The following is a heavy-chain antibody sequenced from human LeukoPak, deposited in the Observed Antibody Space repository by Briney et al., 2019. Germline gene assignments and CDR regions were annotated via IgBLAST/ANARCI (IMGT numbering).Heavy chain of an antibody. CDR1: GYSLRTGYY. CDR3: ARAPQGGSSSRYYYYYYYINV. CDR2: FYHAGST. D-gene: IGHD3-10*01. V-gene: IGHV4-38-2*02. Sequence: PSETLSLTCTVSGYSLRTGYYWDWIRQPPGKGLGWIGTFYHAGSTYYNPSLKSRVTISVDTSKNQFPLTLGSVTAADTAVYYCARAPQGGSSSRYYYYYYYINVWGKGTSVTVSS. J-gene: IGHJ6*03.